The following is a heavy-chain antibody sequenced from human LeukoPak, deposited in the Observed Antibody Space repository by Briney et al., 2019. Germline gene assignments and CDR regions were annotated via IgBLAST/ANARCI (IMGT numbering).Heavy chain of an antibody. Sequence: SETLSLTCTVSGGSISSYYWSWIRQHPGKGLEWIGYIYYSGSTYYNPSLKSRVTISVDTSKNQFSLKLSSVTAADTAVYYCARVPRGSTNYFDYWGQGTLVTVSS. CDR3: ARVPRGSTNYFDY. J-gene: IGHJ4*02. V-gene: IGHV4-59*06. CDR1: GGSISSYY. D-gene: IGHD3-10*01. CDR2: IYYSGST.